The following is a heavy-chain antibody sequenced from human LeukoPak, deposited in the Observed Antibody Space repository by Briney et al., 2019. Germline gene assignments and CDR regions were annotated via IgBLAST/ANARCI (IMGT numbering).Heavy chain of an antibody. V-gene: IGHV3-7*01. CDR3: VRVWHYYDLTGWYYYYMDV. D-gene: IGHD3-22*01. CDR2: IKQDGSEK. CDR1: GFTVSDSY. J-gene: IGHJ6*03. Sequence: GGSLRLSCAASGFTVSDSYMSWVRQAPGKGLEWVANIKQDGSEKYYVDSAKGRFTMSRENAKNSLYLQMNSLRAEETAVYYCVRVWHYYDLTGWYYYYMDVWGKGTTVTVSS.